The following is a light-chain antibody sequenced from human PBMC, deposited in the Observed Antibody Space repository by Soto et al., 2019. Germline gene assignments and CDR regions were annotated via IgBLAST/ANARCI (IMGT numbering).Light chain of an antibody. CDR2: GDD. CDR1: SSNIGSHT. V-gene: IGLV1-44*01. J-gene: IGLJ3*02. Sequence: QSVLTQTPSTSGTPGPRVASSCSGTSSNIGSHTVNWYQQLPGTAPKLLIYGDDQRRSGITDRFSGSKSGTSASLAISGLHSEDGVNYYCSSWDDRLNGPVFGGGTKLTVL. CDR3: SSWDDRLNGPV.